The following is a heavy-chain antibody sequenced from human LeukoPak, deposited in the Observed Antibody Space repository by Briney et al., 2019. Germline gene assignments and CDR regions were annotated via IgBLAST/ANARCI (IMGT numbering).Heavy chain of an antibody. J-gene: IGHJ3*02. Sequence: PSETLSLTCTVSGGSISSGSYYWSWIRQPAGKGLEWIGRIYTSGSTNYNPSFKSRVTISVDTSKNQFSLKLSSVTAADTAVYYCARDPYIVAADAFDIWGQGTMVTGSS. CDR1: GGSISSGSYY. CDR2: IYTSGST. CDR3: ARDPYIVAADAFDI. D-gene: IGHD2-15*01. V-gene: IGHV4-61*02.